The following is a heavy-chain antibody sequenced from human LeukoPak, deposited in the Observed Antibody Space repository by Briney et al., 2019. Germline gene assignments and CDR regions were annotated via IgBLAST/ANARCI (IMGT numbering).Heavy chain of an antibody. CDR2: INPNSGGT. Sequence: ASVRVSCKASGYTFTVYYMHWVRQAPGQGLEWMGWINPNSGGTNYAQKFQGRVTMTRDTSISTAYMELSRLRSDDTAVYYCARIGRIAARRGNWFDPWGQGTLVTVSS. J-gene: IGHJ5*02. CDR1: GYTFTVYY. V-gene: IGHV1-2*02. CDR3: ARIGRIAARRGNWFDP. D-gene: IGHD6-6*01.